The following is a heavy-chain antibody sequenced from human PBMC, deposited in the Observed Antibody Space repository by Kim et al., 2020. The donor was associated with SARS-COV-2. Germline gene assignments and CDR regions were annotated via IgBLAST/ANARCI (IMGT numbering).Heavy chain of an antibody. CDR1: GFTFSNAW. D-gene: IGHD3-10*01. J-gene: IGHJ4*02. CDR2: IKRNTDGGTI. V-gene: IGHV3-15*01. CDR3: TIHIYYGSGTYYNVFYY. Sequence: GGSLRLSCAASGFTFSNAWMSWVRQAPGKGLEWVGRIKRNTDGGTIDYAAPVKGRFTISRDDSKNTLYLQMNSLETEDTAVYYCTIHIYYGSGTYYNVFYYWGQGTLVTVSS.